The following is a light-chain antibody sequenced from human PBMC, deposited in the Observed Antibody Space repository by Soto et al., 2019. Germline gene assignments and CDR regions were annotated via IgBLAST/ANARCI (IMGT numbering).Light chain of an antibody. CDR2: KAS. J-gene: IGKJ1*01. Sequence: IQLTQSPSSLSASVGDRFTITCRASQSISSWLAWYQQKPGKAPKLLIYKASSLESGVPARFSGSGSATEFTLTISSLQPDDFAIYYCQQYNSYWTFGQGTKVDIK. V-gene: IGKV1-5*03. CDR1: QSISSW. CDR3: QQYNSYWT.